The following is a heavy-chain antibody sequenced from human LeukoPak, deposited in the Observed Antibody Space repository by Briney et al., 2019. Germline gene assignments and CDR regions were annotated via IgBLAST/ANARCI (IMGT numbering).Heavy chain of an antibody. D-gene: IGHD2-8*01. CDR1: GYTFTGYY. CDR2: INPNSGCT. CDR3: ARDSGDCTNGVCYRKFDY. Sequence: ASVKVSCKASGYTFTGYYMHWVRQAPGQGLEWMGWINPNSGCTNYAQKFQGRVTMTRDTSISTAYMELSSLRSEDTAVYYCARDSGDCTNGVCYRKFDYWGQGTLVTVSS. J-gene: IGHJ4*02. V-gene: IGHV1-2*02.